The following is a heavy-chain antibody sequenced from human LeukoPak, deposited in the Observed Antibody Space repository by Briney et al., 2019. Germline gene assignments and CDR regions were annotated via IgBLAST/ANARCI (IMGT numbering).Heavy chain of an antibody. J-gene: IGHJ6*03. CDR1: GVSTSSSSYY. CDR3: VRQPGYSYLTTYSYYYMDV. D-gene: IGHD5-18*01. V-gene: IGHV4-39*01. CDR2: NYYNGNT. Sequence: PSETLSLTCTVSGVSTSSSSYYWGWIRQPPGKGLEWIGTNYYNGNTYYNPSLKSRVTMSIDTSKNQFSLRLTSVTAADTAVYYCVRQPGYSYLTTYSYYYMDVWGKGTTVTVSS.